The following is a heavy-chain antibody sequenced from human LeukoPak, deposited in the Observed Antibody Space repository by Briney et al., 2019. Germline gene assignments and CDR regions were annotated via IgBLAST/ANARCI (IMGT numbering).Heavy chain of an antibody. V-gene: IGHV4-39*07. CDR1: GGSISSSSYY. CDR3: VRYSPVRYFDWCIDY. D-gene: IGHD3-9*01. CDR2: IYYSGST. Sequence: SETLSLTCTVSGGSISSSSYYWGWIRQPPGQGLEWIGSIYYSGSTYYNPSLRSRVTISVDTSKNQFSLKLSSVTAADTAVYYCVRYSPVRYFDWCIDYWGQGTLVTVSS. J-gene: IGHJ4*02.